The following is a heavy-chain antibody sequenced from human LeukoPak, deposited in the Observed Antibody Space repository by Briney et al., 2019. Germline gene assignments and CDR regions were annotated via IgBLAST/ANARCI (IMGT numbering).Heavy chain of an antibody. CDR3: ARGLDSSGCYHVVDS. V-gene: IGHV3-23*01. D-gene: IGHD3-22*01. CDR2: ISTSGRT. Sequence: GGSLRLSCADSGFTFSSYAMSWVRQAPGKGLEWVSLISTSGRTHYADSVQGRFTISRDNSKNTLSLHMNSLRAEDTAVYYCARGLDSSGCYHVVDSWGQGALVTVSS. J-gene: IGHJ4*02. CDR1: GFTFSSYA.